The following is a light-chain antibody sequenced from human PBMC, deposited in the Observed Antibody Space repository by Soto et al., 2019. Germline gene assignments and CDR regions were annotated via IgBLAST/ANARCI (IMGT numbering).Light chain of an antibody. CDR3: SSYAGSNNLV. Sequence: QSALTQPPSASGSPGQSVTISCTGTSSDVGGYNYVSWYQQHPGKAPKLMIYEVSKRPSGVPARFSGSKSGNTASLTVSGLQAEEEDDYYCSSYAGSNNLVFGTGTKLTVL. J-gene: IGLJ1*01. CDR2: EVS. CDR1: SSDVGGYNY. V-gene: IGLV2-8*01.